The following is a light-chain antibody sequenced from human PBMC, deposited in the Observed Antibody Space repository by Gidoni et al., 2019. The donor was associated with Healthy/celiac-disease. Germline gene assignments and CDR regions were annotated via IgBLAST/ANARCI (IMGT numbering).Light chain of an antibody. V-gene: IGKV3-20*01. Sequence: EIVLTQSPGTLSLSPGERATLSCRASQSVSSSYLAWYQQKPGQAPRLLIYGASSRATGIPDRFSGSGSGTDFTLTISRLEPEDFAVDYCQQSGVTFGPGTKVDIK. CDR1: QSVSSSY. CDR2: GAS. CDR3: QQSGVT. J-gene: IGKJ3*01.